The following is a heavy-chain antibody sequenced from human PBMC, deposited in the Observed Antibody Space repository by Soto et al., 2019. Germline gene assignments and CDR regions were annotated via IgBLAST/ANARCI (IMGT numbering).Heavy chain of an antibody. Sequence: QVQLVESGGRVVQPGRSLRISCAASGFMFSRYAIHWVRQAPGKGLDWVAVISKDGSVKYYADSVRGRFTISRDKSKNTVYLEMNSMRDDDTAVFYCARSRSGAVPDSFGYWGQGTLVTVSS. CDR2: ISKDGSVK. V-gene: IGHV3-30-3*01. J-gene: IGHJ4*02. CDR3: ARSRSGAVPDSFGY. CDR1: GFMFSRYA. D-gene: IGHD3-3*01.